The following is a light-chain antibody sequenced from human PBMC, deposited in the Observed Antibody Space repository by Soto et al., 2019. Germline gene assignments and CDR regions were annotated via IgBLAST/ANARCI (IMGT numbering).Light chain of an antibody. J-gene: IGKJ1*01. V-gene: IGKV1-8*01. CDR3: QQYNSYS. CDR1: QGISSY. Sequence: AIRMTQSPSSLSASTGDRVTITCRAIQGISSYLAWYQQKPGKAPKLLIYAASSLQSGVPSRFSGSGSGTEFTLTISSLQHDAFATYYCQQYNSYSFGQGTKVDIK. CDR2: AAS.